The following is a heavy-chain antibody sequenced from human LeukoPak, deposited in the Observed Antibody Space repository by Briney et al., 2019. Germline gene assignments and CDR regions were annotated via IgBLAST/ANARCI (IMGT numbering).Heavy chain of an antibody. CDR1: GFTFSSYE. CDR2: ISSSGSTI. J-gene: IGHJ5*02. V-gene: IGHV3-48*03. Sequence: GGSLRLSCAASGFTFSSYEMNWVRQAPGKGLEWVSYISSSGSTIYYADSVKGRFTISRDNAKNLLYLQMNSLRAEDTAVYYCARGLYYYDSSGYYVSWGQGTLVTVSS. CDR3: ARGLYYYDSSGYYVS. D-gene: IGHD3-22*01.